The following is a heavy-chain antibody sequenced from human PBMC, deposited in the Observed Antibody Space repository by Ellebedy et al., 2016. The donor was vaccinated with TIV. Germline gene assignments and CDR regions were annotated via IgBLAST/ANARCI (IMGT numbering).Heavy chain of an antibody. Sequence: ASVKVSXXASGYTFTSDDINWVRQATGQGLEWMGWMNPNSGNTGYAQKFQGRVTMTRNTSISTAYMELSSLRSDDTAVYYCAKAEGAVVGSWGQGTLVTVSS. J-gene: IGHJ4*02. V-gene: IGHV1-8*01. CDR2: MNPNSGNT. CDR1: GYTFTSDD. D-gene: IGHD6-19*01. CDR3: AKAEGAVVGS.